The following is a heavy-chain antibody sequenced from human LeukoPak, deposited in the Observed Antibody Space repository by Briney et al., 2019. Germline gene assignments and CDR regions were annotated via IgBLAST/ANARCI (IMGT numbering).Heavy chain of an antibody. CDR2: MNPNSGNT. V-gene: IGHV1-8*01. J-gene: IGHJ3*02. CDR3: ARDSSDDAFDI. Sequence: ASVKVSCTASGYTFTSHDINWGRQATGQGLEWMGWMNPNSGNTGYAQKFQGRVTMTRNTSISTAYMELSSLRSEDTAVHYCARDSSDDAFDIWGQGTMVTVSS. CDR1: GYTFTSHD.